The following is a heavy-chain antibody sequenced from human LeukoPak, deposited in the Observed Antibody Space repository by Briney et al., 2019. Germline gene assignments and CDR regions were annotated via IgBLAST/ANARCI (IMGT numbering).Heavy chain of an antibody. V-gene: IGHV3-74*01. CDR1: GFTLSSYY. D-gene: IGHD3-22*01. Sequence: GGSLRLSCAASGFTLSSYYMHWVRQVPGKGLVWVSCINGDGSSTKYADSVKGRFTISRDNAKNTLYLQMNSLRAEDTAVYYCARAYFNYDSSGYYGYWGQGTLVTVSS. CDR3: ARAYFNYDSSGYYGY. CDR2: INGDGSST. J-gene: IGHJ4*02.